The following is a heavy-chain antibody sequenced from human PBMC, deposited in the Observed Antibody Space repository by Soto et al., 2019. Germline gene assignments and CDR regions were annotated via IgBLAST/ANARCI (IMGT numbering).Heavy chain of an antibody. CDR1: GFTFTDYY. Sequence: QVQLVESGGTLVKPGGSLRLSCAASGFTFTDYYMTWIRQAPGKGLEWVSYITGSGSAIYYADSVKGRFTISRDNAKNSQYLQMNSLRAEDTAMYYCARASVTSRGWGDIDYWGRGTLVAVCS. D-gene: IGHD6-19*01. CDR3: ARASVTSRGWGDIDY. J-gene: IGHJ4*02. V-gene: IGHV3-11*01. CDR2: ITGSGSAI.